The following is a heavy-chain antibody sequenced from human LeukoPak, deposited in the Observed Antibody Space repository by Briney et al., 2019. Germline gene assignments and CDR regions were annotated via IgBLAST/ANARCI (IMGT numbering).Heavy chain of an antibody. CDR1: GGSISSYY. CDR2: IYYSGST. CDR3: ARGSIAVAGNDAFDI. D-gene: IGHD6-19*01. V-gene: IGHV4-59*01. Sequence: PSETLSLTCTVSGGSISSYYWSWIRQPPGKGLEWIGYIYYSGSTNYNPSLKSRVTISVDTSKNQFSLKLSSVTAAETAVYYCARGSIAVAGNDAFDIWGQGTMVTVSS. J-gene: IGHJ3*02.